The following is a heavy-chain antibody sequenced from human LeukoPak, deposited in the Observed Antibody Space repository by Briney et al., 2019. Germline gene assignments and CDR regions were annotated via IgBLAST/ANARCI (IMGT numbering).Heavy chain of an antibody. D-gene: IGHD1-26*01. CDR1: GGSISSYY. CDR3: ARWYSGSSTFDY. V-gene: IGHV4-59*01. CDR2: IYYSGST. J-gene: IGHJ4*02. Sequence: PSETLSLTCTVSGGSISSYYWSWIRQPPGKGLEWIGYIYYSGSTNYNPSLKSRVTISVDTSKDQFSLKLSSVTAADTAVYYCARWYSGSSTFDYWGQGTLVTVSS.